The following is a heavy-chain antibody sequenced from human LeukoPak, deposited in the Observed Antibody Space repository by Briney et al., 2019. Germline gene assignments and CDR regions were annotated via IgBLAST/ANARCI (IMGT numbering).Heavy chain of an antibody. CDR2: IHYRGGT. V-gene: IGHV4-4*02. Sequence: SETLSLTCAVSGGSISNENWWSWVRQPPGKGLEWIGEIHYRGGTNYNPSLRSRVTISVDTSKNQFSLKMTSVTAADTAVYYCATPNDAFNIWGQGTMVTFSS. CDR3: ATPNDAFNI. J-gene: IGHJ3*02. CDR1: GGSISNENW.